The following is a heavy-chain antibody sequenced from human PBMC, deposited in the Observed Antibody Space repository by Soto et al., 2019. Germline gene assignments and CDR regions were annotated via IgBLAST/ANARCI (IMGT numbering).Heavy chain of an antibody. CDR2: IIPIFGTA. D-gene: IGHD2-2*02. Sequence: ASVKVSCKASGGTFSSYAISWVRQAPGQGLEWMGGIIPIFGTANYAQKFQGRVTITADESTSTAYMELSSLRSEDTAVYYCARENCSSTSCYTGGGYYDYGLDVWG. CDR3: ARENCSSTSCYTGGGYYDYGLDV. CDR1: GGTFSSYA. V-gene: IGHV1-69*13. J-gene: IGHJ6*02.